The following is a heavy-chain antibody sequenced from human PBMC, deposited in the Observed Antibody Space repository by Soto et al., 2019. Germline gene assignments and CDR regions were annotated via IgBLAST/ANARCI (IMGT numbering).Heavy chain of an antibody. Sequence: PGGSLRLSCATSGFTFSSYAMAWVRQAPGKGLEWVSAISGSGGITYHAASVKGRFSISRDNSRNMLYLQMNSLGAEDTAVYYCARHNGYCSSTSCYFEYYYYGMDVWGQGTTVTVSS. D-gene: IGHD2-2*01. CDR3: ARHNGYCSSTSCYFEYYYYGMDV. V-gene: IGHV3-23*01. CDR1: GFTFSSYA. CDR2: ISGSGGIT. J-gene: IGHJ6*02.